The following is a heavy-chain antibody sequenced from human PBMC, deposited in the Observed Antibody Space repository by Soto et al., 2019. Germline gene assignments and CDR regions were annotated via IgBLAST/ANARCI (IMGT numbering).Heavy chain of an antibody. J-gene: IGHJ6*02. CDR2: IIPIFGTA. D-gene: IGHD4-17*01. Sequence: SVKVSCQASVGTFSSYAIRWVRQAPGQGLEWMGGIIPIFGTANYAQKFQGRVTITADESTSTAYMELSSLRSEDTAVYYCARDLRTTGTTDYYYGMDVWGQGTTVTVSS. CDR3: ARDLRTTGTTDYYYGMDV. V-gene: IGHV1-69*13. CDR1: VGTFSSYA.